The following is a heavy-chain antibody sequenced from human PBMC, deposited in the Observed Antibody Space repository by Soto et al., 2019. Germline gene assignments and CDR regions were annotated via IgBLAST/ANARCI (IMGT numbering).Heavy chain of an antibody. CDR3: ARDIVSVGPRANEAFDV. D-gene: IGHD1-26*01. Sequence: QVQLVQSGAELKKPGASVNISCQASGFTFSDTLINWVRQGPGQRLEWMGWINPANGNTRYSESFQGRVTISSLSSASTAYVALSDLTSEDTAVYYCARDIVSVGPRANEAFDVWCQGTMITVSS. CDR2: INPANGNT. V-gene: IGHV1-3*01. CDR1: GFTFSDTL. J-gene: IGHJ3*01.